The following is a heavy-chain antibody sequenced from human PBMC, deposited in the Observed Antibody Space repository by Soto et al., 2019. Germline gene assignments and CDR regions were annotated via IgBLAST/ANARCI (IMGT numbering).Heavy chain of an antibody. D-gene: IGHD3-10*01. Sequence: GGSLRLSCAASGFTFSGSAMHWVRQASGKGLEWVGRIRSKANSYATAYAASVKGRFTISRDDSKNTAYLQMNSLKTEDTAVYYCTRHDEPYGSGSSSFDYWGQGTLVTVSS. CDR2: IRSKANSYAT. CDR3: TRHDEPYGSGSSSFDY. J-gene: IGHJ4*02. V-gene: IGHV3-73*01. CDR1: GFTFSGSA.